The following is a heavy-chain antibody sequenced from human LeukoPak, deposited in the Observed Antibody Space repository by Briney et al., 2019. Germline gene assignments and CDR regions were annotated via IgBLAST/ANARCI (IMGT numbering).Heavy chain of an antibody. Sequence: GGSLRLSCAASGFNFIDYSMNWVRQAPGKGLEWISYIGISSGNTKYADSAKGRFTISRDKARNSLYLQMNSLRVEDTAVYYCARDHRYAFDNWGHGTLVTVSS. D-gene: IGHD5-12*01. CDR2: IGISSGNT. CDR3: ARDHRYAFDN. CDR1: GFNFIDYS. J-gene: IGHJ4*01. V-gene: IGHV3-48*01.